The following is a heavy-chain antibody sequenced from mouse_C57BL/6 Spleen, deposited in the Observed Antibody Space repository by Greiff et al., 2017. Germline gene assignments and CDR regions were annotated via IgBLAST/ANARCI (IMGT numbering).Heavy chain of an antibody. CDR3: ARSVYSNYGYFDV. D-gene: IGHD2-5*01. Sequence: VQLQQSGAELAKPGASVKLSCKASGYTFTSYWMHWVKQRPGQGLEWIGYINPSSGYTKYNQKFKDKATLTADKSSSTAYMQLSSLTYEDSAVYYCARSVYSNYGYFDVWGTGTTVTVSS. CDR2: INPSSGYT. CDR1: GYTFTSYW. J-gene: IGHJ1*03. V-gene: IGHV1-7*01.